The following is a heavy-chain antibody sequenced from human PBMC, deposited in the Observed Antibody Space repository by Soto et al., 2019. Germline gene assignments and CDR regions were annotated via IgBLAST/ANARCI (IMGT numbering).Heavy chain of an antibody. CDR2: VSCDSGNR. CDR3: VKGASGAGFVDL. D-gene: IGHD3-16*01. J-gene: IGHJ3*01. CDR1: GFTFDDYS. V-gene: IGHV3-43*01. Sequence: GGSLRLSCAASGFTFDDYSMHWVRQRPGKGLEWVSLVSCDSGNRIYADSVQGRFTISRDNSNSSLFLQMNSLRTEDTAVYFCVKGASGAGFVDLWGLGTPVTV.